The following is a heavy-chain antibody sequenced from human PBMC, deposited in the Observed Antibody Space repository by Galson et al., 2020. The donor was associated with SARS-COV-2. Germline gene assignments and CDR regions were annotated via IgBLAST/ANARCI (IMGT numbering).Heavy chain of an antibody. CDR1: GFTFSSHW. Sequence: GGSLRLSCTASGFTFSSHWMHWVRQAPGKGLVWVSRISSGRSTTNYAGSVQGRFTTSRDNAKNTLYLQMNSLRAEDTAVYYCARGGCTSASGYRNAMDVWGQGTTVTVSS. CDR2: ISSGRSTT. V-gene: IGHV3-74*01. CDR3: ARGGCTSASGYRNAMDV. D-gene: IGHD2-2*01. J-gene: IGHJ6*02.